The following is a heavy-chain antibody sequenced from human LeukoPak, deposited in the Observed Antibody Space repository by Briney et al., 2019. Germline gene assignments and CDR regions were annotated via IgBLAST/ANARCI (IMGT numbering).Heavy chain of an antibody. Sequence: QPGGSLRLSCAASGFTFDNYAMHWVRQAPGKGLEWVSGISWNSDNLGYADSVKGRFTISRDNAKNSLYLQMNSLKAEDTAVYYCARASQVTPGSDTAMVLYYFDYWGQGTLVTVSS. V-gene: IGHV3-9*01. CDR1: GFTFDNYA. D-gene: IGHD5-18*01. CDR2: ISWNSDNL. CDR3: ARASQVTPGSDTAMVLYYFDY. J-gene: IGHJ4*02.